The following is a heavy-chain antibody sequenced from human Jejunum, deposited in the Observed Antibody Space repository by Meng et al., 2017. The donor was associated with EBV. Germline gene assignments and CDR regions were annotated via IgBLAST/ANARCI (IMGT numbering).Heavy chain of an antibody. V-gene: IGHV4-34*01. CDR2: INQVGST. CDR3: ARSGAIIGVQGAPDY. CDR1: GGSFGGYF. D-gene: IGHD3-3*01. Sequence: GHLQQWGAGLLKPSETLSLTCAVSGGSFGGYFWTWIRQAPGKGLEWIGEINQVGSTNYNPSLKSRVTISVDTSNIQFSLKVTSVTAADTAVYYCARSGAIIGVQGAPDYWGQGTLVTVSS. J-gene: IGHJ4*02.